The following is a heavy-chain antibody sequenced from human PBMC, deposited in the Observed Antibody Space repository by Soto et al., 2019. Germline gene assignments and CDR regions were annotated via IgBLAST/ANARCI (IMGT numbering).Heavy chain of an antibody. J-gene: IGHJ6*02. CDR2: ISYDGSNK. V-gene: IGHV3-30*18. CDR1: GFTFSSYG. Sequence: GGSLRLSCAASGFTFSSYGMHWVRQAPGKGLEWVAVISYDGSNKYYADSVKGRFTISRDNSKNTLYLQMNSLRAEDTAVYYCAKDRPPDDSSGYYYYGMDVWGQGTTVTVSS. CDR3: AKDRPPDDSSGYYYYGMDV. D-gene: IGHD3-22*01.